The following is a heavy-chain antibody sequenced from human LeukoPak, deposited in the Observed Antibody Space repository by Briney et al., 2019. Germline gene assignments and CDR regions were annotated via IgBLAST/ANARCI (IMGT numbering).Heavy chain of an antibody. V-gene: IGHV3-74*01. CDR3: ARVGHGSSWFDS. CDR2: INTDGTTT. J-gene: IGHJ5*01. CDR1: RFNFSSYW. D-gene: IGHD6-13*01. Sequence: GGSLRLSCVASRFNFSSYWMHWVRQAPGKGLVWVSRINTDGTTTTYADSVKGRFTISRDNSKNTLYLEMNSLRVEDTALYFCARVGHGSSWFDSWGQGTLITVSS.